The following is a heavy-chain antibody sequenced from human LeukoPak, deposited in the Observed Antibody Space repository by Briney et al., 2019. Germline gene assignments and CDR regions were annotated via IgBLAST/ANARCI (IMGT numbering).Heavy chain of an antibody. V-gene: IGHV3-21*04. J-gene: IGHJ6*03. CDR1: GFTFTSYS. Sequence: GGSLRLSCAASGFTFTSYSMNWVRQAPGKGLEGVSSISSSSSYIYYADSVKGRFTISRDNSKDTLYLQMNSLRAEDTAVYYCAKCSGWFVRGKDYYYYYMDVWGKGTTVTVSS. CDR2: ISSSSSYI. CDR3: AKCSGWFVRGKDYYYYYMDV. D-gene: IGHD6-19*01.